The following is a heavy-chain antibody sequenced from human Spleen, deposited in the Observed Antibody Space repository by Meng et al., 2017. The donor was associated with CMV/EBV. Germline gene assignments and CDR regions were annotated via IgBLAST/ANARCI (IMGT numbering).Heavy chain of an antibody. CDR1: GESFSGHF. V-gene: IGHV4-34*01. J-gene: IGHJ6*02. CDR3: ARGGIGGSDV. CDR2: INHSGST. Sequence: LSCAVYGESFSGHFWNWIRQPPGKGLEWIGEINHSGSTNYNPSLKSRVTMSVDTSKKTFSLKLTSVTAADTAVYYCARGGIGGSDVWGQGTRVTVSS.